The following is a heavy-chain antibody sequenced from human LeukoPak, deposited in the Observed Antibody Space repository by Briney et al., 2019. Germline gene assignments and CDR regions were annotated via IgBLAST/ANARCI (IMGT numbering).Heavy chain of an antibody. CDR1: GFTVSSYA. V-gene: IGHV3-30*18. CDR2: ISYDGSNK. Sequence: GGSLRLSCAASGFTVSSYAMHWVRQAPGKGLEWVGIISYDGSNKYYADSVKGRFTISRDNSKNTLYLQMDSLRGEDTAMYYCAKPYGLLRYFDWSRIDYWGQGTLVTVSS. J-gene: IGHJ4*02. D-gene: IGHD3-9*01. CDR3: AKPYGLLRYFDWSRIDY.